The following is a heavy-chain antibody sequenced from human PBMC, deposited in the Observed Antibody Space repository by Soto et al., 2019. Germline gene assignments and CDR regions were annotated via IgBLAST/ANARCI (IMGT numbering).Heavy chain of an antibody. Sequence: PSETLSLTCTVSGDSLRSSYHYWGWILQSPGKGLEWIGSIYYTVNTYYNPSLKSRVSISVDMATNEISLRLRAESVADTAVYYCVRVEMYAGEFTPNVDSWGQGALVTVSS. CDR1: GDSLRSSYHY. V-gene: IGHV4-39*01. CDR2: IYYTVNT. J-gene: IGHJ4*02. CDR3: VRVEMYAGEFTPNVDS. D-gene: IGHD2-8*01.